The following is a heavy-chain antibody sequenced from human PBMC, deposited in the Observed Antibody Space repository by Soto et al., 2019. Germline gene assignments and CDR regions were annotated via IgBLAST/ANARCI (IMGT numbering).Heavy chain of an antibody. CDR1: GVSITSGSYY. D-gene: IGHD2-2*01. V-gene: IGHV4-30-4*01. CDR2: RYYSGNT. CDR3: ARGCSGTSGQTFIGWGTDC. J-gene: IGHJ4*02. Sequence: HVQLQESGPGPVTPSQTLSLSCTVSGVSITSGSYYWTWVRQSPGKGLEWIGYRYYSGNTYYNPSLNSLAPISVVTTKKQFFLKLTSVPAADTAVYYCARGCSGTSGQTFIGWGTDCWGQGTLVTVSS.